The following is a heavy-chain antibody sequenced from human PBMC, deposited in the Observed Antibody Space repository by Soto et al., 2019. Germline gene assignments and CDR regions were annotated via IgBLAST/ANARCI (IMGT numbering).Heavy chain of an antibody. Sequence: AASVKVSCKASGYTFTSYGISWVRQAPGQGLEWMGWISAYNGNTNYAQKLQGRVTMTTDTSTSTAYMELRSLRSDDTAVYYCARRSDTAMVMADYNYYYYGMDVWGQGTTVTV. J-gene: IGHJ6*02. CDR2: ISAYNGNT. CDR3: ARRSDTAMVMADYNYYYYGMDV. D-gene: IGHD5-18*01. CDR1: GYTFTSYG. V-gene: IGHV1-18*01.